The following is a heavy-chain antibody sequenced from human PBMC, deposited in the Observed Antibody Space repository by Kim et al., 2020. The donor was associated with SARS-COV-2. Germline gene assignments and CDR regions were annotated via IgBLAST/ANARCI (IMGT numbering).Heavy chain of an antibody. CDR2: INHSGST. CDR3: ARGHFRYCSSTSCRYYYYGMDV. V-gene: IGHV4-34*01. D-gene: IGHD2-2*01. J-gene: IGHJ6*02. Sequence: SETLSLTCAVYGGSFSGYYWSWIRQPPGKGLEWIGEINHSGSTNYNPPLKSRVTISVDTSKNQFSLKLSSVTAADTAVYYCARGHFRYCSSTSCRYYYYGMDVWGQGTTVTVSS. CDR1: GGSFSGYY.